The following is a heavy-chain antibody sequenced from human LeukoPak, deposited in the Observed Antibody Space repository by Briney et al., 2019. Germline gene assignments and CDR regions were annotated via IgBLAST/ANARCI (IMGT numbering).Heavy chain of an antibody. J-gene: IGHJ6*03. CDR1: GGSFSGYY. CDR2: IYTSGST. CDR3: ARVRELVVYYYMDV. V-gene: IGHV4-59*10. Sequence: SETLSLTCAVYGGSFSGYYWSWIRQPAGKGLEWIGRIYTSGSTNYNPSLKSRVTISVDTSKNQFSLKLTSVTAADTAVYYCARVRELVVYYYMDVWGKGTTVTVSS. D-gene: IGHD3-10*01.